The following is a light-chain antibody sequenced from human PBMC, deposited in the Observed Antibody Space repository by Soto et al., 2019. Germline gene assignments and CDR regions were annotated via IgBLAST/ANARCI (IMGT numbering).Light chain of an antibody. Sequence: EIQMTQSPSTLSHKVGDRVTITCRASQSISSWLAWYQQKPGKAPKLLIYKASSLESGVPSRFSGSGSGTEFTLTISSLQPDDFATYYCQQYNSYSWTFGQGTRWIS. CDR1: QSISSW. CDR3: QQYNSYSWT. CDR2: KAS. V-gene: IGKV1-5*03. J-gene: IGKJ1*01.